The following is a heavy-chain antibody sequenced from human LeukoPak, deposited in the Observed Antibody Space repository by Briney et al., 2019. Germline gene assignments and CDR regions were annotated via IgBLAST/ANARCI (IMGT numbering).Heavy chain of an antibody. Sequence: ASVKVSCKTSGYTFSNYGISWVRQAPGQGLEWMGWITAYNGNRLYAQRFQGRITLTTDTSTSTYYMELRSLEYDDTAIYYCARDNDKVVDHWGQGTLVTVSS. CDR1: GYTFSNYG. J-gene: IGHJ4*01. D-gene: IGHD1-1*01. CDR2: ITAYNGNR. CDR3: ARDNDKVVDH. V-gene: IGHV1-18*01.